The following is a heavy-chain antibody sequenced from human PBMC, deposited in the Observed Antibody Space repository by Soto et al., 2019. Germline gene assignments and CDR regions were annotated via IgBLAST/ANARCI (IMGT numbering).Heavy chain of an antibody. CDR3: AREQVLRIATVHFAY. J-gene: IGHJ4*02. CDR2: ISYDGSNK. CDR1: GFTFSSYA. D-gene: IGHD6-13*01. V-gene: IGHV3-30-3*01. Sequence: QVQLVESGGGVVQPGRSLRLSCAASGFTFSSYAMHWVRQAPGKGLEWVAVISYDGSNKYYADSVKGRFTISRDNSKKTLYLQMNSLRAEDTAVYYWAREQVLRIATVHFAYWGQGTLVTVSS.